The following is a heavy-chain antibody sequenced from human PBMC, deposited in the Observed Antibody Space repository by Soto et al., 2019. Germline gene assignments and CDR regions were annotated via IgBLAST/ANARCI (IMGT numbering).Heavy chain of an antibody. V-gene: IGHV1-2*04. J-gene: IGHJ6*02. CDR3: ARADSGSYYRPYYSYGMDV. CDR2: INPNSGGT. CDR1: GYTFTGYY. Sequence: QVQLVQSGAEVKKPGASVKVSCKASGYTFTGYYMHWVRQAPGQGLEWMGWINPNSGGTNYAQKFQGWVTMTRDTSISTAYMERSRLRSDDTAVYYCARADSGSYYRPYYSYGMDVWGQGTTVTVSS. D-gene: IGHD1-26*01.